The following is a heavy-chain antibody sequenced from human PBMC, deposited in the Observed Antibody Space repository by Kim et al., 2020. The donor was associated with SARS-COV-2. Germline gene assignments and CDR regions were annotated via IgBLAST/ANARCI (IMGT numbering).Heavy chain of an antibody. D-gene: IGHD3-3*01. CDR1: GFTFGDYT. Sequence: GGSLRLSCTASGFTFGDYTMSWVRQAPGKGLEWGGFIRSKVYGGTTEYAASVKGRFTISRDDSKSIAYLQMNSLRTEDTAVYYCTRATFYYVFWSGYPHYYFDYWGQGTLGTVSS. V-gene: IGHV3-49*04. CDR2: IRSKVYGGTT. J-gene: IGHJ4*02. CDR3: TRATFYYVFWSGYPHYYFDY.